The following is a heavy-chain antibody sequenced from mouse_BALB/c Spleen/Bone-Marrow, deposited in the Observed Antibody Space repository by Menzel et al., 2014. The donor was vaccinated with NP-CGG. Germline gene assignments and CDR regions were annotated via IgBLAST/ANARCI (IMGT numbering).Heavy chain of an antibody. D-gene: IGHD2-14*01. CDR2: IDPYYGTT. CDR1: GHSFTGYN. Sequence: EVHLQQSGPELEKPGASVKISCKASGHSFTGYNMNWVKQSHGKSLEWIGNIDPYYGTTTFNQKFKDKATLTVDKSSSTAYMQLKSLTSEDSAVYYCTRSRAYFRDWFAYWGQGTLVTVSA. J-gene: IGHJ3*01. CDR3: TRSRAYFRDWFAY. V-gene: IGHV1-39*01.